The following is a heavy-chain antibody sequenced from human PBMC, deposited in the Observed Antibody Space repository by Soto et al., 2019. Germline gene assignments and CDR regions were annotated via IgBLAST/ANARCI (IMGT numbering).Heavy chain of an antibody. V-gene: IGHV3-23*01. CDR2: ISGSGGST. Sequence: GGSLRLSCAASGFTFSSYAMSWVRQAQGKGLEWVSAISGSGGSTYYADSVKGRFTISRDNSKNTLYLQMNSLRAEDTAVYYCAKARLTPRTIALYYFDYWGQGTLVTVSS. CDR3: AKARLTPRTIALYYFDY. CDR1: GFTFSSYA. J-gene: IGHJ4*02. D-gene: IGHD3-3*02.